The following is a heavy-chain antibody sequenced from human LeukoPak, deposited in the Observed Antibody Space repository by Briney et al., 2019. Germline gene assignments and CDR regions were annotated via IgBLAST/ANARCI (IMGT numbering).Heavy chain of an antibody. D-gene: IGHD2/OR15-2a*01. Sequence: GGSLRLSCAASGFTFGSYWMHWLRQAPGKGLMWVSHTNGDGSFAAYADSVKGRFTISRDNAKNTLYLQMNSLRAEDTAVYSCVRGLIGEYGTDYWGQGTPVTVSS. CDR3: VRGLIGEYGTDY. CDR2: TNGDGSFA. J-gene: IGHJ4*02. CDR1: GFTFGSYW. V-gene: IGHV3-74*01.